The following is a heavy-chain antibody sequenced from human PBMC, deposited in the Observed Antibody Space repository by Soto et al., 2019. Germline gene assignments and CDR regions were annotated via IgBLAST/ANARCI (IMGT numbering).Heavy chain of an antibody. CDR3: AKEAAVPLFDY. Sequence: GSLRLSCAASGFTFSSYGIHWVRQAPGKGLEWVAVISYDGSNKYYADSVKGRFTISRDNSKNTLYLQMNSLRAEDTAVYYCAKEAAVPLFDYWGQGTLVTVSS. V-gene: IGHV3-30*18. CDR2: ISYDGSNK. D-gene: IGHD6-13*01. J-gene: IGHJ4*02. CDR1: GFTFSSYG.